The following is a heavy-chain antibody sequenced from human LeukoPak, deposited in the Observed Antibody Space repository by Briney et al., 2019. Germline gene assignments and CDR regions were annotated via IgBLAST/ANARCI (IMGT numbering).Heavy chain of an antibody. J-gene: IGHJ3*02. D-gene: IGHD3-16*01. CDR1: GFSIMNSA. CDR3: ASLITILI. CDR2: INGTAIDT. Sequence: GGSLRLSCAASGFSIMNSAMNWVRQAPGKGLEWVSAINGTAIDTDYADSVKGRFTISRDYSKNTLYLQMNSLRAEDTAVYYCASLITILIWGQGTMVTVSS. V-gene: IGHV3-23*01.